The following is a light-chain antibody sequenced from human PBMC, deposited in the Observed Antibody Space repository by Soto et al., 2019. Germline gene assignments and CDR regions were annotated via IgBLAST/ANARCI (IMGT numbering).Light chain of an antibody. CDR3: AAWDDSLNGVL. Sequence: QAVVTQPPSASGTPGQRVTISCSGSSSNIGSHTVNWYQQFPGAAPKLLMCNDDQRPSGVPDRFSGSRSGSSASLAISGLQSEDEADYFCAAWDDSLNGVLFGGGTKLTVL. CDR2: NDD. CDR1: SSNIGSHT. J-gene: IGLJ2*01. V-gene: IGLV1-44*01.